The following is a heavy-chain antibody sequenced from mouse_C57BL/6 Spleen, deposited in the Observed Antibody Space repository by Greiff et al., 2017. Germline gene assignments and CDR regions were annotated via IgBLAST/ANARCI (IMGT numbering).Heavy chain of an antibody. Sequence: EVKLVESGGGLVKPGGSLKLSCAASGFTFSSYAMSWVRQTPEKRLEWVATISDGGSYTYYPDNVKGRSTISRDNAKNNLYLQMSHLKSEDTAMYYCARDYYGSSYTFAYWGQGTLVTVSA. D-gene: IGHD1-1*01. CDR3: ARDYYGSSYTFAY. V-gene: IGHV5-4*01. J-gene: IGHJ3*01. CDR2: ISDGGSYT. CDR1: GFTFSSYA.